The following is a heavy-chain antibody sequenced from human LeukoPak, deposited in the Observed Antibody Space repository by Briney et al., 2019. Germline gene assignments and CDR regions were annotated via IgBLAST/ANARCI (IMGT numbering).Heavy chain of an antibody. D-gene: IGHD1-14*01. J-gene: IGHJ6*02. CDR2: ISYDGSNK. CDR3: AKDVGFKGIIYGMDV. CDR1: GFTFSSYG. Sequence: GGSLRLSCAASGFTFSSYGMHWVRQAPGKGLEWVAVISYDGSNKYYGDSVEGRFTISRDNSKNTLYLQMNSLRAEDTAVYNCAKDVGFKGIIYGMDVWGQGTTVTVSS. V-gene: IGHV3-30*18.